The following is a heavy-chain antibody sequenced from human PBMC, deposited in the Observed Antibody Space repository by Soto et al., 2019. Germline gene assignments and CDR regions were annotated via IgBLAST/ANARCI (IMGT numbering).Heavy chain of an antibody. CDR3: ARHRGSYDSSGDY. Sequence: QVQLQKSGPGLVKPSETLSLTCTVSGGSIRNYYWSWIRQPPGKGLEWIGYIYYNGNTNYNPSLKSRVTISVDTSKNQFSLNLSSVTAADTAVYYCARHRGSYDSSGDYWGQGTLVTVSS. V-gene: IGHV4-59*08. D-gene: IGHD3-3*01. J-gene: IGHJ4*02. CDR1: GGSIRNYY. CDR2: IYYNGNT.